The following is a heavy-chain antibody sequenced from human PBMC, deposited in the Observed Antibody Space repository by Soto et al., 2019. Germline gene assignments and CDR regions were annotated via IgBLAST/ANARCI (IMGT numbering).Heavy chain of an antibody. J-gene: IGHJ4*02. Sequence: SETLSLTCTVSGGSISSSSYYWGWIRQPPGKGLEWIGSIYYSGSTYYNTSLKSRVTISVDTSKNQFSLKLSSVTAADTAVYYCARHAAAGTEKVRKRDFDYWGQGTLVTVS. D-gene: IGHD6-13*01. V-gene: IGHV4-39*01. CDR3: ARHAAAGTEKVRKRDFDY. CDR1: GGSISSSSYY. CDR2: IYYSGST.